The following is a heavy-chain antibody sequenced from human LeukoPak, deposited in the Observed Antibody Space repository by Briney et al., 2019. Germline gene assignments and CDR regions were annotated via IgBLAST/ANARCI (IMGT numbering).Heavy chain of an antibody. CDR2: IIPIFGTA. CDR3: ARELATIAIYWFDP. CDR1: GGTFSSYA. Sequence: ASVKVSCKASGGTFSSYAISWVRQAPGQGLEWMGGIIPIFGTANYAQKFQGRVTITADKSTSTAYMELSSLRSDDTAVYYCARELATIAIYWFDPWGQGTLVTVSS. J-gene: IGHJ5*02. V-gene: IGHV1-69*06. D-gene: IGHD5-12*01.